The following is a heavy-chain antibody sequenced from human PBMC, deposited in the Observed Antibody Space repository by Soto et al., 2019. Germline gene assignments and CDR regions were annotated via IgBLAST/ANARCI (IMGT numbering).Heavy chain of an antibody. V-gene: IGHV4-30-2*05. D-gene: IGHD2-21*02. CDR2: IYHSGST. CDR3: ASLVVTAHNWFDP. J-gene: IGHJ5*02. CDR1: GGSISSGGYS. Sequence: SETLSLTCAVSGGSISSGGYSWSWIRQPPGKGLEWIGYIYHSGSTYYNPSLKSRVTISVDTSKNQFSLKLSSVTAADTAVYYCASLVVTAHNWFDPWGQGTLVTVSS.